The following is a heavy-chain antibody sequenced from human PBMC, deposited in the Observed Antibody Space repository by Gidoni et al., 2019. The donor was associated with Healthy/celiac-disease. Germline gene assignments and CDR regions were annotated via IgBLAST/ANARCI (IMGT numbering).Heavy chain of an antibody. CDR3: AKGKVLLWFGELYDY. CDR2: ISGSGGST. V-gene: IGHV3-23*01. J-gene: IGHJ4*02. Sequence: EVQLLDSGGGLVQPGGSLSLSCAASGFTFSSYATSWVRQAPGKGVAWVSAISGSGGSTYYADSVKGRFTISRDNSKNTLYLQMNSMRAEDTAVYYCAKGKVLLWFGELYDYWGQGTLVTVSS. CDR1: GFTFSSYA. D-gene: IGHD3-10*01.